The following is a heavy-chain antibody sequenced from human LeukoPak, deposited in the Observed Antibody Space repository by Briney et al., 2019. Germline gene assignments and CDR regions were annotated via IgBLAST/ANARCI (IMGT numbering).Heavy chain of an antibody. D-gene: IGHD3-10*01. CDR3: ARGSTNYYGSGSYYPPSNWFDP. J-gene: IGHJ5*02. CDR2: MNPNSGNT. V-gene: IGHV1-8*01. CDR1: GYTFTSYD. Sequence: ASVKVSCKASGYTFTSYDINWVRQATGQGLEWMGWMNPNSGNTGYAQKFQGRVTMTRNTSISTAYMELSSLRSEDTAVHYCARGSTNYYGSGSYYPPSNWFDPWGQGTLVTVSS.